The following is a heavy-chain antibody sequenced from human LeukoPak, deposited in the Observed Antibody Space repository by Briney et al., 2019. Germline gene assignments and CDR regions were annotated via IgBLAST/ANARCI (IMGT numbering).Heavy chain of an antibody. J-gene: IGHJ1*01. CDR2: ISYDGSNK. D-gene: IGHD3-22*01. Sequence: GGSLILSCAASGFTFSDYSMNWVRQAPGKGLEWVAVISYDGSNKYYADSVKGRFTISRDNSKNTLYLQMNSLRAEDTAVYYCAKDSGGDDSSGYYYAAMDFQHWGQGTLVTVSS. V-gene: IGHV3-30*18. CDR3: AKDSGGDDSSGYYYAAMDFQH. CDR1: GFTFSDYS.